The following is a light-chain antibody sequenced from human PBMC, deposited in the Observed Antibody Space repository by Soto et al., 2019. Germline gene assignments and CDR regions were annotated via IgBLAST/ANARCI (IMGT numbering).Light chain of an antibody. Sequence: QSVLTQPPSASGSPGQSVAISCTGTSSDVGGYNYVSWYQQHPGKAPKLMIYEVNKRPSGVPDRFSGSKSGNTASLTVSGLQAEDEADYYCSSYTPSSTLFGGGTKVTVL. CDR2: EVN. CDR3: SSYTPSSTL. CDR1: SSDVGGYNY. J-gene: IGLJ2*01. V-gene: IGLV2-8*01.